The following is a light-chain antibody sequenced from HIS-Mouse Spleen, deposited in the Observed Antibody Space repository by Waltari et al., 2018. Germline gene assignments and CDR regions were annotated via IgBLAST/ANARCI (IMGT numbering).Light chain of an antibody. Sequence: DIQMTQYLSSLSASVGDTVTITCRASQGISNYLAWYQQKPGKVPKLLIYAASTLQSGVPSRFSGSGSGTDFTLTISSLQPEDVATYYCQKYNSAPPTFGQGTKVEIK. CDR1: QGISNY. CDR2: AAS. J-gene: IGKJ1*01. V-gene: IGKV1-27*01. CDR3: QKYNSAPPT.